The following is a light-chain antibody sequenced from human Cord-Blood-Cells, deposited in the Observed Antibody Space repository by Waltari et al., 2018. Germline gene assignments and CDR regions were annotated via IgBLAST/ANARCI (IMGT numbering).Light chain of an antibody. CDR3: CSYAGSYTFYVV. CDR1: SSDVGGYNY. CDR2: DVS. J-gene: IGLJ2*01. Sequence: QSALTQPRSVSGSPGPSVTISCTGTSSDVGGYNYVSCYQQHPGKAPKLMIYDVSKRPSGVPDRFSGSKSGNTASLTISGLQAEDEADYYCCSYAGSYTFYVVFGGGTKLTVL. V-gene: IGLV2-11*01.